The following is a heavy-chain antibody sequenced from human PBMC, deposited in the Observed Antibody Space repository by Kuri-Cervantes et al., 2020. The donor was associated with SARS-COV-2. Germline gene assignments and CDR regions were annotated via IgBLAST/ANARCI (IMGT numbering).Heavy chain of an antibody. CDR2: IFWDDDK. D-gene: IGHD6-19*01. CDR1: GFSLTTSRVG. V-gene: IGHV2-5*02. Sequence: SGPTLVKPTQTLTLTRTFSGFSLTTSRVGVGWIRQPPGKALEWLALIFWDDDKRYSSSLKSRLTITKDTSKNQVVPTMTNMDPVDTATYYCAHKTIEVAAYYFDYWGQGTLVTVSS. CDR3: AHKTIEVAAYYFDY. J-gene: IGHJ4*02.